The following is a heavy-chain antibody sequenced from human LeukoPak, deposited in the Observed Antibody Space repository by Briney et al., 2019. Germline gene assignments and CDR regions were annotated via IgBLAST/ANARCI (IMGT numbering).Heavy chain of an antibody. J-gene: IGHJ4*02. CDR2: IKQDGSEE. CDR1: GFTFSSCW. Sequence: GGSLRLSCAASGFTFSSCWMSWVRQAPGKGLEWVANIKQDGSEEYYVDSVKGRFTISRDNAKNSLYLQMNSLRADDTAVYYCVRVLIVGSRSIFEHWGQGTLVTVSS. D-gene: IGHD2-21*01. CDR3: VRVLIVGSRSIFEH. V-gene: IGHV3-7*01.